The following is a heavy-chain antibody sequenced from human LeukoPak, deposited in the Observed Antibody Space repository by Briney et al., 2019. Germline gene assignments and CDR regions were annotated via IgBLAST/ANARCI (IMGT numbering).Heavy chain of an antibody. CDR1: GFTFNNYG. V-gene: IGHV3-23*01. D-gene: IGHD4-17*01. J-gene: IGHJ3*02. CDR3: AKDPNGDYVGTFDM. CDR2: ISGNGGRT. Sequence: PGGSLRLSCAAPGFTFNNYGMSWVRQAPGKGLEWVSFISGNGGRTDYAESVKGRFTISRDNSKKMVYLQMNSLRDEDTATYYCAKDPNGDYVGTFDMWGQGTMVTVSS.